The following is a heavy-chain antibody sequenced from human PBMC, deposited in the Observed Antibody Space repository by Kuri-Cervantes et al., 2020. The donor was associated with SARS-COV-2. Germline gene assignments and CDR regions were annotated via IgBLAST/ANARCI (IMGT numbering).Heavy chain of an antibody. J-gene: IGHJ1*01. V-gene: IGHV4-31*03. Sequence: LRLSCSVSGGSIRSGAYYCHWIRHRPGKGLEWIGNIYYDGVTYYNPSLKSRVTISVDTSKNQFSLKLSSMTAADTAVYYCATDKPSYGGNGYLQLWGQGTLVTVSS. D-gene: IGHD4-23*01. CDR1: GGSIRSGAYY. CDR3: ATDKPSYGGNGYLQL. CDR2: IYYDGVT.